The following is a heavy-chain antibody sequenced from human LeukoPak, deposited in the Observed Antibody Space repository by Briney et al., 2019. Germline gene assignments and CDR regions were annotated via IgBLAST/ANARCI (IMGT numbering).Heavy chain of an antibody. CDR1: GFTFSSYA. J-gene: IGHJ4*02. Sequence: PGGSLRLSXAASGFTFSSYAMSWVRQAPGKGLEWVSAISGSGGSTYYADSVKGRFTISRDNSKNTLYLQMNSLRAEDTAVYYCAKGIQLWPTLVDYWGQRTLVTVSS. CDR3: AKGIQLWPTLVDY. D-gene: IGHD5-18*01. V-gene: IGHV3-23*01. CDR2: ISGSGGST.